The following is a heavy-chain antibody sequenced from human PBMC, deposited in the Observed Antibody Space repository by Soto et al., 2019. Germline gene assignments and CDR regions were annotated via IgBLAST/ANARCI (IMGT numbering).Heavy chain of an antibody. CDR2: ISSSSSTI. CDR1: GFTFSSYS. J-gene: IGHJ6*03. CDR3: ARGGIVPAAAYYYMDV. Sequence: GGSLRLSCAASGFTFSSYSMNWVRQAPGKGLEWVSYISSSSSTIYYADSVKGRFTISRDNAKNSLYLQMNSLRAEDTAVYYCARGGIVPAAAYYYMDVWGKGTTVTVSS. D-gene: IGHD2-2*01. V-gene: IGHV3-48*01.